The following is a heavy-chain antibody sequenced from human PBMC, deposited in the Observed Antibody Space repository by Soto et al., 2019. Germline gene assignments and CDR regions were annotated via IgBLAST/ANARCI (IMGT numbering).Heavy chain of an antibody. CDR3: ARHMATVTTSGYWFDP. Sequence: PSETLSLTCTVSGGSITGGSISSYYWGWIRQPPGKGLEWIGSIYYSGSTYYNPSLKSRVTISVDTSKNQFSLKLSSVTAADTAVYYCARHMATVTTSGYWFDPWGQGTLVTVSS. J-gene: IGHJ5*02. CDR2: IYYSGST. CDR1: GGSITGGSISSYY. V-gene: IGHV4-39*01. D-gene: IGHD4-17*01.